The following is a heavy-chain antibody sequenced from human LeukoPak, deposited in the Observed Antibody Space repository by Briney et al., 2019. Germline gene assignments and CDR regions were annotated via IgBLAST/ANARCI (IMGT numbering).Heavy chain of an antibody. J-gene: IGHJ4*02. V-gene: IGHV1-46*01. CDR1: GYTFISYY. D-gene: IGHD6-13*01. CDR2: INLSGGGT. Sequence: ASVKVSCKASGYTFISYYMHWVRQVPGQGLEWMGIINLSGGGTSYPQKFQGRVTMTRDTSTSTVYMELSSLRSEDTAVYYCAGSSVERQQLARFDYWGQGTLVTVSS. CDR3: AGSSVERQQLARFDY.